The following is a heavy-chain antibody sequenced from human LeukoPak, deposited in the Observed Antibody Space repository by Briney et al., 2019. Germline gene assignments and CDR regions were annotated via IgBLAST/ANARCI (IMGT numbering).Heavy chain of an antibody. D-gene: IGHD3-3*01. CDR3: ARVEAPFLPYWSFDY. CDR1: GFTFSSYA. Sequence: GGSLRLSCAASGFTFSSYAMHWVRQAPGKGLEWVAVISYDGSNKYYADSVKGRFTISGDNSKNTLYLQMNSLRAEDTAVYYCARVEAPFLPYWSFDYWGQGTLVTVSS. V-gene: IGHV3-30-3*01. CDR2: ISYDGSNK. J-gene: IGHJ4*02.